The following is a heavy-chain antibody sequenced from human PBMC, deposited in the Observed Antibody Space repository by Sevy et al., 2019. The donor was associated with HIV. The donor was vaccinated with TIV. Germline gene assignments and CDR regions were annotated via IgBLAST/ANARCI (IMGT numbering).Heavy chain of an antibody. CDR3: AGRSIAAAGRGWFDP. Sequence: SETLSLTCAVYGGSFSGYYWSWIRQPPGKGLEWIGEINHSGSTNYNPSLKSRVTISVDTSKNQFSLKLSSVTAADTAVYYCAGRSIAAAGRGWFDPWGQGTLVTVSS. CDR2: INHSGST. D-gene: IGHD6-13*01. J-gene: IGHJ5*02. V-gene: IGHV4-34*01. CDR1: GGSFSGYY.